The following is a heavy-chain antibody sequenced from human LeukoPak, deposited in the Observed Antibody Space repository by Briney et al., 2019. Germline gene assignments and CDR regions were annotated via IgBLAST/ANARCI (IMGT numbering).Heavy chain of an antibody. Sequence: LETLSLTCTVSGGSISSDFWSWIRQPPGKGLEWIGYIYYSGSIKYNPSLKSRVTISVDTSKSQFSLKLSSVTAADTAVYYCARSKGSYYYYGMDVWGQGTTVTVSS. J-gene: IGHJ6*02. CDR2: IYYSGSI. CDR1: GGSISSDF. CDR3: ARSKGSYYYYGMDV. V-gene: IGHV4-59*01. D-gene: IGHD2-15*01.